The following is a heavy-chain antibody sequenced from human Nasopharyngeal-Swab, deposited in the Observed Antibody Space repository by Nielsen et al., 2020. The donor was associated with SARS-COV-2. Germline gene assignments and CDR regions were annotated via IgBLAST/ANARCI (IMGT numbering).Heavy chain of an antibody. CDR3: AKDWDIDYVWGSYRYHPLFDY. V-gene: IGHV3-23*01. CDR2: ISGSGGST. J-gene: IGHJ4*02. D-gene: IGHD3-16*02. Sequence: VRQAPGKGLEWVSAISGSGGSTYYADSVKGRFTISRDNSKNTLYLQMNSPRAEDTAVYYCAKDWDIDYVWGSYRYHPLFDYWGQGTLVTVSS.